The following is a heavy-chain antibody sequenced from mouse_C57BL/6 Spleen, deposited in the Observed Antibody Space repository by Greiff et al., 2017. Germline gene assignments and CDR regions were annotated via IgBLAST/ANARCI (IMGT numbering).Heavy chain of an antibody. V-gene: IGHV5-16*01. CDR1: GFTFSDYY. J-gene: IGHJ2*01. Sequence: EVKLMESEGGLVQPGSSMKLSCTASGFTFSDYYMAWVRQVPEKGLEWVANINYDGSSTYYLDSLKSRFIISRDNAKNLLYLQMSSLKSEDTATYYCARDRGYGSSYFDYWGQGTTLTVSS. CDR3: ARDRGYGSSYFDY. CDR2: INYDGSST. D-gene: IGHD1-1*01.